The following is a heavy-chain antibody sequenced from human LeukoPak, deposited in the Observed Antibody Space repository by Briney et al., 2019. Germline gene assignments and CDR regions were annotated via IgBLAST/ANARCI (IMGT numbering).Heavy chain of an antibody. CDR1: GFTFSSYG. Sequence: GGSLRLSCAASGFTFSSYGMHWVRQAPGKGLEWVAVISYDGSNKYYADSVKGRFTISRDNSKNTLYLQMNSLRAEDTAVYYCAKDWPHVMITFGGPIDYWGQGTLVTVSS. CDR3: AKDWPHVMITFGGPIDY. D-gene: IGHD3-16*01. J-gene: IGHJ4*02. V-gene: IGHV3-30*18. CDR2: ISYDGSNK.